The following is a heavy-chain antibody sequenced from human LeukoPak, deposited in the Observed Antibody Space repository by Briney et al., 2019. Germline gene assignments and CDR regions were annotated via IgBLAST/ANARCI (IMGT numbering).Heavy chain of an antibody. CDR3: AIAYSGSYYSRGYFDY. V-gene: IGHV1-69*01. D-gene: IGHD1-26*01. J-gene: IGHJ4*02. CDR1: GGTFSSYA. CDR2: IIPIFGTA. Sequence: SVTVSCKASGGTFSSYAISWVRQAPGRGLEWMGGIIPIFGTANYAQKFQGRVTITADESTSTAYMELSSLRSEDTAVYYCAIAYSGSYYSRGYFDYWGQGTLVTVSS.